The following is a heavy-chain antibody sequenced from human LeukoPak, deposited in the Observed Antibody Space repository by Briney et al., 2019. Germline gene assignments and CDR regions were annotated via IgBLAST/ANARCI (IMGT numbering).Heavy chain of an antibody. CDR1: GFTFSTYN. V-gene: IGHV3-48*04. CDR2: ITTSSRTI. Sequence: GGSLRLSCAASGFTFSTYNMNWVRQAPGKGLEWVSYITTSSRTIYYADSVKGRFTISRDNAKNTLYLQMNSLTADDTAVYYCARGGDGYSFDYWGQGTLVPVSS. J-gene: IGHJ4*02. CDR3: ARGGDGYSFDY. D-gene: IGHD5-24*01.